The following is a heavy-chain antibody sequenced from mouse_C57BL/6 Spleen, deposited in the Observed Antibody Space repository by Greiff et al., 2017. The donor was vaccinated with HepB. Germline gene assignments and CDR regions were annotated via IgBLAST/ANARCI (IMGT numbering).Heavy chain of an antibody. J-gene: IGHJ4*01. CDR3: ARKAQAIAMDY. CDR2: IYPSDSET. D-gene: IGHD3-2*02. V-gene: IGHV1-61*01. Sequence: QVQLKQPGAELVRPGSSVKLSCKASGYTFTSYWMDWVKQRPGQGLEWIGNIYPSDSETHYNQKFKDKATLTVDKSSSTAYMQLSSLTSEDSAVYYCARKAQAIAMDYWGQGTSVTVSS. CDR1: GYTFTSYW.